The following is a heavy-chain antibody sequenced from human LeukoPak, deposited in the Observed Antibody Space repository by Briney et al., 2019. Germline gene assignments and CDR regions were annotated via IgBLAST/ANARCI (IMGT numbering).Heavy chain of an antibody. D-gene: IGHD6-19*01. CDR3: ARDHVAGIDHY. Sequence: SQTLSLTCTVSGGSISSGGYYWSWIRQHPGKGLEWIGYIYCSGSTYYNPSLKSRVTISVDTSKNQFSLKLSSVTAADTAVYYCARDHVAGIDHYWGQGTLVTVSS. CDR2: IYCSGST. V-gene: IGHV4-31*03. CDR1: GGSISSGGYY. J-gene: IGHJ4*02.